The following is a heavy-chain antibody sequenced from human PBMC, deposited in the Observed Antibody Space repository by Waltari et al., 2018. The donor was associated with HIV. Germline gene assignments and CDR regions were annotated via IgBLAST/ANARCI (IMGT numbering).Heavy chain of an antibody. V-gene: IGHV3-33*01. Sequence: QVQLVESGGGVVQPGRSLRLSCAASGFTLKNFAMNWVRQAPGKGREWGGNIYYDGSKKFYGDSVRGRFTISRDNSKQILYLQMNSRRVEDTALYYCARDYNYAPDYWGQGTLVVVSS. J-gene: IGHJ4*02. CDR3: ARDYNYAPDY. CDR1: GFTLKNFA. CDR2: IYYDGSKK. D-gene: IGHD5-18*01.